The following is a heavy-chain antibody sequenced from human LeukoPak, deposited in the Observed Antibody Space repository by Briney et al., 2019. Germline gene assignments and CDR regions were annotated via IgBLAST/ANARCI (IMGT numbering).Heavy chain of an antibody. CDR1: GGSISSSNW. Sequence: PSETLSLTCAVSGGSISSSNWWSWVRQPPGKGLEWIGEIYHSGSTNYNPSLKSRVTISVDKSKNQFSLKLSSVTATDTAVYYRARMRNLGYCSGGSCPDAFDIWGQGTMVTVSS. CDR2: IYHSGST. CDR3: ARMRNLGYCSGGSCPDAFDI. J-gene: IGHJ3*02. V-gene: IGHV4-4*02. D-gene: IGHD2-15*01.